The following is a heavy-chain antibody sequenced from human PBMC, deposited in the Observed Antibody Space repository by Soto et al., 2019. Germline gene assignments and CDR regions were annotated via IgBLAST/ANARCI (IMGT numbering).Heavy chain of an antibody. CDR1: GGSFY. CDR3: ARGGGDYDYAVYV. CDR2: IRHSGST. V-gene: IGHV4-34*01. J-gene: IGHJ6*02. D-gene: IGHD4-17*01. Sequence: QVQLQQWGAGLLKPSETLSLKCAVYGGSFYWTWIRQPPGKGLEWIGEIRHSGSTNYNPSLKSRVSISIDRSKSQVSLTVYSVTAAGTAVYYCARGGGDYDYAVYVWGQGTTVSVSS.